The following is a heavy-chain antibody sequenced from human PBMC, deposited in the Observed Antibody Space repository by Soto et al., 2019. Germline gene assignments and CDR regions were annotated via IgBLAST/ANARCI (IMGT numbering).Heavy chain of an antibody. D-gene: IGHD6-19*01. V-gene: IGHV2-5*02. J-gene: IGHJ4*02. Sequence: QITLKESGPTLVKPTQTLTLTCTFSGFSLSTSGVGVGWIRQPPGKALEWLALFYWDDDKRYSPSLKSRLTITKDTSKNQVVLTMTNMDPVDTATYYCARIEEVAGLVDYWGQGTLVTVSS. CDR1: GFSLSTSGVG. CDR2: FYWDDDK. CDR3: ARIEEVAGLVDY.